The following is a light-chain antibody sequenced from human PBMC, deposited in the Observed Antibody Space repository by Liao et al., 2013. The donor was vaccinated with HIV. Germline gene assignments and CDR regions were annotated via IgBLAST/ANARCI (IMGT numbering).Light chain of an antibody. Sequence: SYELTQAPSVTVSPGQTATIPCSGQRLASKFISWYRQQPGQSPVLVIFEDDKRPSGIPERFSVSKSDTTVTLTISGAQTVDEGDYYCQTWDTRNAIFGGGTKLTVL. J-gene: IGLJ2*01. CDR2: EDD. CDR3: QTWDTRNAI. V-gene: IGLV3-1*01. CDR1: RLASKF.